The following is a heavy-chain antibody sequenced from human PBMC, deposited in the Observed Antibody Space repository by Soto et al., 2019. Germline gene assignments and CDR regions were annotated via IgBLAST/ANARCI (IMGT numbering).Heavy chain of an antibody. Sequence: QVQVVQSGAEVKKPGSSVKVSCKVSGGIFTNNAISWVRQAPGQGLEWLGGVIPLFDTAYYAQIFRGRLRISADGATTTAYMELSGLTSADTAVYFCATGGNYDGYNFYHGMDVWGQGTTVTVS. J-gene: IGHJ6*02. CDR3: ATGGNYDGYNFYHGMDV. V-gene: IGHV1-69*01. CDR2: VIPLFDTA. D-gene: IGHD3-22*01. CDR1: GGIFTNNA.